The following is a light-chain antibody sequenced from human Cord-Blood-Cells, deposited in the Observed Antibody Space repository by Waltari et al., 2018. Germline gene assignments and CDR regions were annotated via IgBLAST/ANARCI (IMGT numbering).Light chain of an antibody. CDR1: SSDVGGYNY. V-gene: IGLV2-8*01. CDR2: EVS. J-gene: IGLJ1*01. CDR3: SSYAGSNNYV. Sequence: QSALTQPPSASGSPGQSVTISCTGTSSDVGGYNYVSWYQQHPGKAPKLMIYEVSKRPAGVPVRSSGSKAGNTASLTVSGLQAEDEADYYCSSYAGSNNYVFGTGTKVTVL.